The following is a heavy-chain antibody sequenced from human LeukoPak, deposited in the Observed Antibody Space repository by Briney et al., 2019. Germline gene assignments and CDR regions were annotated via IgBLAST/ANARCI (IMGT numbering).Heavy chain of an antibody. V-gene: IGHV3-23*01. Sequence: GGSLRLSCAASRFTFSSHAMSWVRQAPGKGLEWVSTISGTGGNPYYADSVKGRFTISRDNSKNTLYLQMNSLRAEDTAVYYCAKVGGTSSPIWGQGTMVTVSS. D-gene: IGHD2-2*01. CDR3: AKVGGTSSPI. J-gene: IGHJ3*02. CDR1: RFTFSSHA. CDR2: ISGTGGNP.